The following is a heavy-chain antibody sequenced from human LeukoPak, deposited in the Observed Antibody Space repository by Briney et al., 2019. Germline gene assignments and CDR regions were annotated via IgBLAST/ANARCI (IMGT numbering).Heavy chain of an antibody. V-gene: IGHV4-39*01. CDR1: GGSISSSSYY. Sequence: SETLSLTCTVSGGSISSSSYYWGWIRQPPGKGLEWIGSIYYSGSTYYNPSLKSRVTISVDTSKNQFSLKLSSVTAADTAVYYCARQGGQIVVVPAAITGFDPWGQGTLVTVSP. D-gene: IGHD2-2*02. J-gene: IGHJ5*02. CDR2: IYYSGST. CDR3: ARQGGQIVVVPAAITGFDP.